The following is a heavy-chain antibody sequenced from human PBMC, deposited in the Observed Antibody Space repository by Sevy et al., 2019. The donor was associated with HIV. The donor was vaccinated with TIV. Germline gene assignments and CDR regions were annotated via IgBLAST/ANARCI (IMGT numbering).Heavy chain of an antibody. Sequence: GGSLRLSCAASGFTFSRYWMSWVRQAPGTGLEWVANINHDGSEKYYVYFVRGRFTVSGDNAKNSLYLQMNSLRAEDTVVYYCARQSTRYCSGGSCYSNTAFDIWGQGTMVTVSS. CDR1: GFTFSRYW. CDR2: INHDGSEK. J-gene: IGHJ3*02. CDR3: ARQSTRYCSGGSCYSNTAFDI. V-gene: IGHV3-7*01. D-gene: IGHD2-15*01.